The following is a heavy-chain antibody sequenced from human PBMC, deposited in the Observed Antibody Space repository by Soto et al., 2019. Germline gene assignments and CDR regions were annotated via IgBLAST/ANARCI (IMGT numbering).Heavy chain of an antibody. Sequence: PSETLSLTCTVSGASISNYYWSWVRQPPGKGLEWIAYIHYNGNTNYNPSLTSRVTMSLDTSKNQFSLKLLSVTAADTAVYYCASLPCQRSSASCTSCCDFGQWGQGTLVTVSS. CDR3: ASLPCQRSSASCTSCCDFGQ. CDR1: GASISNYY. D-gene: IGHD2-2*01. J-gene: IGHJ4*02. V-gene: IGHV4-59*01. CDR2: IHYNGNT.